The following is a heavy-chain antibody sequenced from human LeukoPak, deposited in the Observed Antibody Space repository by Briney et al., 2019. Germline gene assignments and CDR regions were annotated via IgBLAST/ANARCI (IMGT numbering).Heavy chain of an antibody. CDR2: IYYSGST. CDR3: ARDPGIAAAGTLGAFDI. Sequence: SETLSLTCTVSGGSISSYYWSWTRQPPGKGLEWIGYIYYSGSTNYSPSLNSRVTISVDTSKNQFSLKLSSVTAADTAVYYCARDPGIAAAGTLGAFDIWGQGTMVTVSS. CDR1: GGSISSYY. J-gene: IGHJ3*02. V-gene: IGHV4-59*01. D-gene: IGHD6-13*01.